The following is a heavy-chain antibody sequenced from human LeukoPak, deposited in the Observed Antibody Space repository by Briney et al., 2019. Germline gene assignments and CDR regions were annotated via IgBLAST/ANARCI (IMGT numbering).Heavy chain of an antibody. V-gene: IGHV4-39*01. J-gene: IGHJ4*02. D-gene: IGHD3-9*01. CDR2: IYYSGST. CDR1: GGSISSSNYY. CDR3: ARHLVRYFDWLLLPFDY. Sequence: SETLSLTCTVSGGSISSSNYYWGWIRQPPGKGLEWIGSIYYSGSTYYNPSLKSRVTISVDTPKRQFSLKLNSVTAADTAVYYCARHLVRYFDWLLLPFDYWGQGTLVTVSS.